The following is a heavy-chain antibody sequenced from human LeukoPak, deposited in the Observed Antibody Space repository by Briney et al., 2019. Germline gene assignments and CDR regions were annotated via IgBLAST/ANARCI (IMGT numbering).Heavy chain of an antibody. D-gene: IGHD3-22*01. CDR2: FDPEDGET. J-gene: IGHJ4*02. V-gene: IGHV1-24*01. Sequence: ASVKDTFQFSRYIHIELPMHGVRQPPGKGLEWMGGFDPEDGETIYAQKFQGRVTMTEDTSPDTAYMELSSLRSEDTAVYYCATDGTDYDSSRYYAHYWGQGTLVSVSS. CDR3: ATDGTDYDSSRYYAHY. CDR1: RYIHIELP.